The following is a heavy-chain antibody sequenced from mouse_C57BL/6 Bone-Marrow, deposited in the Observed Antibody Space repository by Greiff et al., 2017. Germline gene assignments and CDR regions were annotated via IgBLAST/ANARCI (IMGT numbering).Heavy chain of an antibody. CDR3: ARWLPYYYAMDD. J-gene: IGHJ4*01. V-gene: IGHV1-64*01. D-gene: IGHD2-2*01. Sequence: QVQLQQPGAELVKPGASVKLSCKASGYTFTSYWMHWVKQRPGQGLEWIGMIHPNSGSTHYNEKFKSKATLTVDNSSSKAYMQLSSLTSEDSAVYYCARWLPYYYAMDDWGRGTSVTVSS. CDR2: IHPNSGST. CDR1: GYTFTSYW.